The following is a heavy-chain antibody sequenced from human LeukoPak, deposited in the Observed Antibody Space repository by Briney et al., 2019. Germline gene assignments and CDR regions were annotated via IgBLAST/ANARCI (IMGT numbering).Heavy chain of an antibody. V-gene: IGHV3-7*01. CDR3: ARIWYFGDNNWRYFDY. Sequence: PGGSVRLSCAASGFTFRNYWVIWVRQAPGKARVGVANIDPERSETQYGGSVKGRFTTSRDNAKNSLYLQMNSLRAEDTAIYYCARIWYFGDNNWRYFDYWGQGTLVTVSS. CDR1: GFTFRNYW. CDR2: IDPERSET. D-gene: IGHD1-20*01. J-gene: IGHJ4*02.